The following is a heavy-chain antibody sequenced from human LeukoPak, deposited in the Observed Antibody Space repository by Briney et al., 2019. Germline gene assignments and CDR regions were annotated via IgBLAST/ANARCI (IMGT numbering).Heavy chain of an antibody. V-gene: IGHV4-39*07. CDR1: GSSISSSRYY. D-gene: IGHD1/OR15-1a*01. J-gene: IGHJ5*02. Sequence: SETQSLTCTLSGSSISSSRYYWGWVRQPPGKGLELMRSIYYSGGTSYHPSLNSRVTISVDTAKNQYSLKLSSVTLADTAVDYCARDGSRTQHNWFALWGQGTRVTVSS. CDR2: IYYSGGT. CDR3: ARDGSRTQHNWFAL.